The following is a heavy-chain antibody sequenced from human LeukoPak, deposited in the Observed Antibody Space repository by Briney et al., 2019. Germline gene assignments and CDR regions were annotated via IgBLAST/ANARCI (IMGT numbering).Heavy chain of an antibody. J-gene: IGHJ4*02. CDR1: GYTFTDYY. D-gene: IGHD4-11*01. Sequence: VASVKVSCKASGYTFTDYYMHWVRQAPGQGLEWMGRINPNSGAADYAQEFQGRVTMTRDTSINTVYMELSRLRSDDTAVYYCARASYSNYATHFDYWGQGTLVIVSS. CDR2: INPNSGAA. CDR3: ARASYSNYATHFDY. V-gene: IGHV1-2*06.